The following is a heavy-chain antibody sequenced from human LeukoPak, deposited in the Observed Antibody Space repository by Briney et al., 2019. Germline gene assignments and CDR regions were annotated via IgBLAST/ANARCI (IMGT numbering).Heavy chain of an antibody. V-gene: IGHV4-4*07. CDR2: IYTSGST. J-gene: IGHJ4*02. D-gene: IGHD1-26*01. CDR3: ARDPRIVGATIFDY. Sequence: SETLSLTCTVPGGSISSYYWSWIRQPAGKGLEWIGRIYTSGSTNYNPSLKSRVTMSVDTSKNQFSLKLGSVTAADTAVYYCARDPRIVGATIFDYWGQGTLVTVSS. CDR1: GGSISSYY.